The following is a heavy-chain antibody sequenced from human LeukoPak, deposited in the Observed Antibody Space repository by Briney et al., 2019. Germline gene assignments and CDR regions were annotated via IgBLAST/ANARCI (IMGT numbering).Heavy chain of an antibody. D-gene: IGHD5-18*01. CDR2: ISGSGGST. J-gene: IGHJ4*02. Sequence: SGGSLRLSCAASGFTFSSYAMSWVRQAPGKGLDWVSAISGSGGSTYYADSVKGRFTISRDNSKNTLYLQMNSLRAEDTAVYYCAKDPPVDTALAGDYWGQGTLVTVSS. CDR3: AKDPPVDTALAGDY. V-gene: IGHV3-23*01. CDR1: GFTFSSYA.